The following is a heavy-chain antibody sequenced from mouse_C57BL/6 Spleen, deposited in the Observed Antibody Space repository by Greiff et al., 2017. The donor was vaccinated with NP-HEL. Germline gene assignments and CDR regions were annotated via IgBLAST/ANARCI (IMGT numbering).Heavy chain of an antibody. D-gene: IGHD2-3*01. Sequence: VKLQESGPGLVAPSQSLSITCTVSGFSLTSYAISWVRQPPGKGLEWLGVIWTGGGTNYNSALKSRLSISNDNSTSQVFLKMNSLQTDDTARYYCARNSDDGYYVLYYFDYWGQGTTLTVSS. CDR1: GFSLTSYA. J-gene: IGHJ2*01. CDR2: IWTGGGT. CDR3: ARNSDDGYYVLYYFDY. V-gene: IGHV2-9-1*01.